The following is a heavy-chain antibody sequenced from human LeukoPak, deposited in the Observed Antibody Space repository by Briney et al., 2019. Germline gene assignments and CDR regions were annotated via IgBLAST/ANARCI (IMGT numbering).Heavy chain of an antibody. V-gene: IGHV4-59*01. CDR3: ARSGYDWFYYYYYMDV. CDR2: IYYSGST. J-gene: IGHJ6*03. CDR1: GFTFSSYG. D-gene: IGHD5-12*01. Sequence: GSLRLSCAASGFTFSSYGMSWIRQPPGKGLEWIGYIYYSGSTNYNPSLKSRVTISVDTSKNQFSLKLSSVTAADTAVYYCARSGYDWFYYYYYMDVWGKGTTVTISS.